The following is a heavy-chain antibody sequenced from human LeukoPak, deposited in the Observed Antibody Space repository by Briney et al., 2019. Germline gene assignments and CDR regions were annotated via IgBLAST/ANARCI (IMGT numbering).Heavy chain of an antibody. Sequence: SVKVSCKASGYTFTSYAISWVRQAPGQGLEWMGGIIPIFGTANYAQKFQGRVTITADKSTSTAYMELSSLRSEDTAVYYCASDLRPYYYYYYYMDVWGKGTTVTVSS. CDR2: IIPIFGTA. V-gene: IGHV1-69*06. D-gene: IGHD3-3*01. CDR1: GYTFTSYA. CDR3: ASDLRPYYYYYYYMDV. J-gene: IGHJ6*03.